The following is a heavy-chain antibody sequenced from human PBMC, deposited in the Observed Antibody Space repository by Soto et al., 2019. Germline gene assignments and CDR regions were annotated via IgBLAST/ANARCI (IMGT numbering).Heavy chain of an antibody. CDR1: GFSFSDYS. CDR3: ARLPKGSLVNA. D-gene: IGHD2-21*01. CDR2: ISSSSDNT. V-gene: IGHV3-48*02. J-gene: IGHJ4*02. Sequence: PGGSLRLSCVASGFSFSDYSMNWVRQAPGKGLQWVSYISSSSDNTYYADSVKGRFTVSRDNAKNALFLQMNSLRDDDTATYYCARLPKGSLVNAWGQGTRVTVSS.